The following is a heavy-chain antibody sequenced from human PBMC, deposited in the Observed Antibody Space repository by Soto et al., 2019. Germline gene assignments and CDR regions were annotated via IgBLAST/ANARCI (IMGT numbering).Heavy chain of an antibody. CDR1: GGSIGNSY. CDR2: IYYSGSF. CDR3: ARHSSSWPIFDY. D-gene: IGHD6-13*01. J-gene: IGHJ4*02. Sequence: QVQLQESGPGLVKPSETLSLTCTVSGGSIGNSYWSWIRQSPGKGLEWIGYIYYSGSFNYNPSLKSRVYISVDTSKNQFSLKLSSVTAADTAVYYCARHSSSWPIFDYWGQGTLVIVSS. V-gene: IGHV4-59*08.